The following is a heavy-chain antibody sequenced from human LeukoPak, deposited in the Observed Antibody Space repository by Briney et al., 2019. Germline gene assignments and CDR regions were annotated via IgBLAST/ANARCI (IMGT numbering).Heavy chain of an antibody. CDR3: ATTSYYYDSPDY. V-gene: IGHV4-38-2*02. Sequence: SETLSLTCTVSGYSISSGYYWGWIRQPPGKGLEWIGSIYHSGSTYYNPSLKSRVTISVDTSKNQFSLKLSSVTAADTAVYYCATTSYYYDSPDYWGQGTLVTVSS. D-gene: IGHD3-22*01. CDR2: IYHSGST. J-gene: IGHJ4*02. CDR1: GYSISSGYY.